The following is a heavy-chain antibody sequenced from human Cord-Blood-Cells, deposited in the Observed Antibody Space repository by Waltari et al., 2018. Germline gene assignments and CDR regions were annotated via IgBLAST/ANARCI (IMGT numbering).Heavy chain of an antibody. CDR2: INHSGST. D-gene: IGHD6-19*01. J-gene: IGHJ4*02. CDR3: ASPTAAVAGT. CDR1: GGSFSGYY. Sequence: QVQLQQWGAGLLKPSETLSLTCAVYGGSFSGYYWSWIRQPPGKGLEWIGEINHSGSTTYNPSLQSRVTISVDTSKNQFSLKLSSVTAADTAVYYCASPTAAVAGTWGQGTLVTVSS. V-gene: IGHV4-34*01.